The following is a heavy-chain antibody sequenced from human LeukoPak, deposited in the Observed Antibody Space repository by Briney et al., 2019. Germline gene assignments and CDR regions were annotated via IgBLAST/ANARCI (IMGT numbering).Heavy chain of an antibody. Sequence: PGGSLRLSCAASGFTFSAFWMHWVRQAPGKGLVWVSRINSDDSRTTYADSVKGRFTISRDNAKNTLYLQMNSLRAEDTAVYYCARGLVHDTSVYYSDYWGQGTLVTVSS. D-gene: IGHD3-22*01. CDR2: INSDDSRT. V-gene: IGHV3-74*01. J-gene: IGHJ4*02. CDR3: ARGLVHDTSVYYSDY. CDR1: GFTFSAFW.